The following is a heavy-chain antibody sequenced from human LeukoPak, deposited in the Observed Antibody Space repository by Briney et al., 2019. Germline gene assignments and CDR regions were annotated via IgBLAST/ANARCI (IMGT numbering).Heavy chain of an antibody. Sequence: ASVKVSCKASGYNFTGYYMHWVRQAAGQGLEGMGWISAYNGNTNYAQKLQGRVTMTTDTSTSTAYMELKSLRSDDTAVYYCAREGCSGGSCYSWDYWGQGTLVTVSS. J-gene: IGHJ4*02. D-gene: IGHD2-15*01. CDR1: GYNFTGYY. CDR2: ISAYNGNT. V-gene: IGHV1-18*04. CDR3: AREGCSGGSCYSWDY.